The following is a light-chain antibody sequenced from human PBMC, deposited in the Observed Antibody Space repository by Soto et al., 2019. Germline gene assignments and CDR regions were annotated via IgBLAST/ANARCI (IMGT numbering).Light chain of an antibody. J-gene: IGKJ5*01. Sequence: EIVLTQSPGTLSLSPGERATLSCRASQSVSSNLAWYQQKPGQAPRLLIYGASTRATGIPARFSGSGSGTEFTLTISSLQSEDFAVYYCQQYNNWPITFGQGTRRRL. CDR1: QSVSSN. CDR2: GAS. CDR3: QQYNNWPIT. V-gene: IGKV3-15*01.